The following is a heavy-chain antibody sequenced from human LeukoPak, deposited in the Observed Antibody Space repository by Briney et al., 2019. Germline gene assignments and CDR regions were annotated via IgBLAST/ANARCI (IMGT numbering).Heavy chain of an antibody. J-gene: IGHJ4*02. CDR3: ARDLGGNSDY. D-gene: IGHD2-15*01. V-gene: IGHV3-21*01. Sequence: GGSLRLSCAASGFTFSSYSMNWVRQAPGKGREWVSSISSSSSYIYYADSVKGRFTIARDNAKNSLYLQMNSLRAEDTAVYYCARDLGGNSDYWGQGTLVTVSS. CDR1: GFTFSSYS. CDR2: ISSSSSYI.